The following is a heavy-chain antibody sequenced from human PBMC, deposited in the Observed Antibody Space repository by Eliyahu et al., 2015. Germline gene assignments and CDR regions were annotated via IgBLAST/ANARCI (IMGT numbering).Heavy chain of an antibody. D-gene: IGHD3-22*01. CDR1: GFTFGNYX. Sequence: EVQLVESGGGLVQPGGSLRLTXAASGFTFGNYXMSWVRQAPGKGLQWVANIKEDGSEKYYVDSVKGRFTISRDNAKNSLGLQMNSLRAEDTAVYYCARGDYYDNSGQFIDAFDIWGQGTMVTVSS. V-gene: IGHV3-7*03. CDR2: IKEDGSEK. CDR3: ARGDYYDNSGQFIDAFDI. J-gene: IGHJ3*02.